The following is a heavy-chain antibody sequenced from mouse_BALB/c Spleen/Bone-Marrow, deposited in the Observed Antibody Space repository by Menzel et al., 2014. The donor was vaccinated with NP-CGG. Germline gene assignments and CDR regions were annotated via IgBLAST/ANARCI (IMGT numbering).Heavy chain of an antibody. CDR1: GSTFSNYW. V-gene: IGHV6-6*02. CDR2: IRLKSNNYAT. CDR3: TTGFAY. J-gene: IGHJ3*01. Sequence: EVKLLESGGGLVQPGRSMKLSCVASGSTFSNYWMNWVRQSPEKGLEWVAEIRLKSNNYATHYAESVRGRFTISRDDSKSSVYLQMNNLRAEDTGIYYCTTGFAYWGQGTLVTVSA.